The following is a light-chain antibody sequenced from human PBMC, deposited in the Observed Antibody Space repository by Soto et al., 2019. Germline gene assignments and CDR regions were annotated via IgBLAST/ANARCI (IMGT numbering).Light chain of an antibody. CDR3: QQTYTALSIT. CDR1: ESIARH. CDR2: AAS. Sequence: IQMTQSPSSLSASVGDRVTITCRPSESIARHLNWYQQKPGKAPKLLIYAASSLQNGVPSRFRGGGSGTDFTLNISNLQPEDFATYYCQQTYTALSITFGRGTRLEIK. J-gene: IGKJ5*01. V-gene: IGKV1-39*01.